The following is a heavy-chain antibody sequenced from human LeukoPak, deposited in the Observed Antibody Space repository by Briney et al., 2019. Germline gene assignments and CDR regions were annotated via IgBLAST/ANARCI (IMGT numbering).Heavy chain of an antibody. CDR2: ISGDGGST. Sequence: GGSLRLSCAASGFTFDDYVMHWVRQAPGKGLEWVSLISGDGGSTYYADSVKGRFTISRDNSKNSPYLQMNSLRTEGTALYYCVKVWQPGGSYAFDIWGQGTMVTVSS. CDR3: VKVWQPGGSYAFDI. CDR1: GFTFDDYV. V-gene: IGHV3-43*02. J-gene: IGHJ3*02. D-gene: IGHD3-16*01.